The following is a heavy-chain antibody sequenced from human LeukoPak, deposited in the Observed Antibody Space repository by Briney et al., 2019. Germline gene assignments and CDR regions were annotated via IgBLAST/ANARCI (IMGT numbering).Heavy chain of an antibody. J-gene: IGHJ2*01. V-gene: IGHV4-4*07. CDR2: IYTSGST. CDR3: ARVSYSYWYFDL. Sequence: TSETLSLTCTVSCGSISSYYWSSIRQPAGKGLEWIGRIYTSGSTNYNPSLKRRVTMSVDTSKNQFSLKLSSVTAADTAVYYCARVSYSYWYFDLWGRGTLVTVSS. D-gene: IGHD1-26*01. CDR1: CGSISSYY.